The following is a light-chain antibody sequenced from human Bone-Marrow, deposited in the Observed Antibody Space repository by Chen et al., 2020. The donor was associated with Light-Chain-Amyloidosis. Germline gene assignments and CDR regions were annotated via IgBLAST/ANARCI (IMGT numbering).Light chain of an antibody. CDR1: SGSIATNY. V-gene: IGLV6-57*01. J-gene: IGLJ3*02. Sequence: FMLTHPHSVSKSSGKTVIISCTRRSGSIATNYVQWYQQRPGSFPTTVIYEDDQRPSGVPDRFSGSIDRSSNSASLTISGLKTEDEADYYCQSYQGSSQGVFGGGTKLTVL. CDR3: QSYQGSSQGV. CDR2: EDD.